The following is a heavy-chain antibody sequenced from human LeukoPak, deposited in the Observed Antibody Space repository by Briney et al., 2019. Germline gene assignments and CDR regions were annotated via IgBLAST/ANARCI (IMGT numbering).Heavy chain of an antibody. J-gene: IGHJ4*02. CDR2: ISYDGSNK. D-gene: IGHD6-13*01. CDR3: AKEPGIAAAGLFDY. CDR1: GFTLSSYG. Sequence: PGGSLRLACAASGFTLSSYGMHWVRQAPGKGLDWVAVISYDGSNKYYADSVKSRFTISRDNSKNTLYLQMNSLRAEDTAVYYCAKEPGIAAAGLFDYWGQGTLVTVSS. V-gene: IGHV3-30*18.